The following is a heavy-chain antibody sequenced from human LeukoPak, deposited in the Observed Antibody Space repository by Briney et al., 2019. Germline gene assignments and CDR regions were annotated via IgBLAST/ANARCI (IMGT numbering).Heavy chain of an antibody. V-gene: IGHV1-46*01. CDR2: INPSGGST. CDR3: ARVNSDLEWLLAGAFDP. CDR1: GYTFTSYY. J-gene: IGHJ5*02. Sequence: ASVKVSCKASGYTFTSYYMHWVRQAPGQGLEWMGIINPSGGSTSYAQKFQGGVTMTRDTSTSTVYMELSSLRSEDTAVYYCARVNSDLEWLLAGAFDPWGQGTLVTVSS. D-gene: IGHD3-3*01.